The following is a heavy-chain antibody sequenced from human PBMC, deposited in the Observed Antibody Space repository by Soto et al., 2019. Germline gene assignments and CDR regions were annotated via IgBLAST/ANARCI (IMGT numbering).Heavy chain of an antibody. D-gene: IGHD3-16*02. CDR2: INAGNGNT. V-gene: IGHV1-3*01. CDR3: ARPYDYIWGSYRWVFYY. CDR1: GYTFTSYA. J-gene: IGHJ4*02. Sequence: QVQLVQSGAEVKKPGASVKVSCKASGYTFTSYAMHWVRQAPGQRLEWMGWINAGNGNTKYSQKFQGGVTITRDTSASTAYMELSSLRSEDTAVYYCARPYDYIWGSYRWVFYYWGQGTLVTVSS.